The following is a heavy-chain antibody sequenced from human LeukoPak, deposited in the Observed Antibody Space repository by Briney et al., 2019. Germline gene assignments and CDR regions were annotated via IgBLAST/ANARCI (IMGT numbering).Heavy chain of an antibody. CDR2: IYNSGST. V-gene: IGHV4-59*08. Sequence: PAETLSLTCTVSGGSISSYYWSWIRQPPGKGLEWIGYIYNSGSTNYNPSLKSRVTISVDTSKNQFSLKLSSVTAADTAVYYCARHGGGSGSFLIAFDIWGQGTMVTVSS. CDR1: GGSISSYY. J-gene: IGHJ3*02. CDR3: ARHGGGSGSFLIAFDI. D-gene: IGHD1-26*01.